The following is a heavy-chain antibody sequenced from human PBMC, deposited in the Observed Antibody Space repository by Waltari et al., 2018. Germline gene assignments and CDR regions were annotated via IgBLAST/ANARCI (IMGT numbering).Heavy chain of an antibody. CDR1: GYSISSGYY. Sequence: QVQLQESGPGLVKPSETLSLTCTVSGYSISSGYYWGWIRQPPGKGLEWIGSIYHSGSTYYNPSLKSRVTISVDTSKNQFSLKLSSVTAADTAVYYCARDVEPHYYYYYMDVWGKGTTVTVSS. CDR2: IYHSGST. V-gene: IGHV4-38-2*02. CDR3: ARDVEPHYYYYYMDV. D-gene: IGHD1-1*01. J-gene: IGHJ6*03.